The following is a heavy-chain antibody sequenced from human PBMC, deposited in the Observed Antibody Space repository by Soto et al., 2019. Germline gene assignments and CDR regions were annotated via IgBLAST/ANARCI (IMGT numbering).Heavy chain of an antibody. CDR1: GGSFSGYY. D-gene: IGHD5-18*01. Sequence: SETLSLTCAVYGGSFSGYYWSWIRQPPGKGLEWIGEINHSGSTNYNPSLKSRVTISVDTSKNQFSLKLSSVTAADTAVYYCARSFGRGYSFFSFDYWGQGNLVTVSS. CDR2: INHSGST. CDR3: ARSFGRGYSFFSFDY. V-gene: IGHV4-34*01. J-gene: IGHJ4*02.